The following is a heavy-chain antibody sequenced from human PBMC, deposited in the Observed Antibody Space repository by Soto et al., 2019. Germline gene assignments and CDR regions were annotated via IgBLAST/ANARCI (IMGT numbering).Heavy chain of an antibody. CDR1: GGSISSGGYY. CDR2: IYYSGST. Sequence: QVQLQESGPGLVKPSQTLSLTCTVSGGSISSGGYYWSWIRQHPGKGLEWIGYIYYSGSTYSNPSLKIRVNISVDMSKNQFALKLSSVTAADTAVYYCARDNLNYDILTGYYSGAFDIWGQGTMVTVSS. D-gene: IGHD3-9*01. V-gene: IGHV4-31*03. J-gene: IGHJ3*02. CDR3: ARDNLNYDILTGYYSGAFDI.